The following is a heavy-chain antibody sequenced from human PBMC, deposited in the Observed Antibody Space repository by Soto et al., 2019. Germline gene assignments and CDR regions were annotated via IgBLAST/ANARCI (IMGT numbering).Heavy chain of an antibody. D-gene: IGHD3-10*01. V-gene: IGHV3-74*01. J-gene: IGHJ6*03. Sequence: EVQLVESGGGLVQPGGSLRLSCAASGFTFSNYWIHWVRQAPGKGLVWVSRIKSDGSITNYADSVKGRFTISRDNAKNTVYVEMNSLRAEDTAVYYCARSGRGGYYKDAWGKGTTVTVSS. CDR2: IKSDGSIT. CDR3: ARSGRGGYYKDA. CDR1: GFTFSNYW.